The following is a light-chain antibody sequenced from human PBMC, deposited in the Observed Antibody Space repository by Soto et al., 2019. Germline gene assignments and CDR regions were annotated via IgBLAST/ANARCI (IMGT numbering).Light chain of an antibody. Sequence: DIQITQSPSSVSASVGDRLNITCRASRDISNSLAWYQQTPGKAPKLLLRGASSLHRGVSSRFAASGSGTDFTPTISSLQPEDFATYYCQQTFVTTRTFGQGTKLDIK. J-gene: IGKJ1*01. CDR1: RDISNS. V-gene: IGKV1-12*01. CDR2: GAS. CDR3: QQTFVTTRT.